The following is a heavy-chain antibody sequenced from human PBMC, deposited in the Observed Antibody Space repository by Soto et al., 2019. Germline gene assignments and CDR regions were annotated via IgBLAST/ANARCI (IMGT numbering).Heavy chain of an antibody. CDR2: ISWDGGST. CDR1: GFTFDDYT. CDR3: AKDTSPRIRYFDWFNYGMDV. V-gene: IGHV3-43*01. Sequence: PGGALRLSCAASGFTFDDYTMHWVRQAPGKGLEWVSLISWDGGSTYYADSVKGRFTISRDNSKNALYLQMNSLRTEDTALYYCAKDTSPRIRYFDWFNYGMDVWGQGTTVTVSS. D-gene: IGHD3-9*01. J-gene: IGHJ6*02.